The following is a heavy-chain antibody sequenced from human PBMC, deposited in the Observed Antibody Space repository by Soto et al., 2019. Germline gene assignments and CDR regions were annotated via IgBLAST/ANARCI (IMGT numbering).Heavy chain of an antibody. Sequence: QVQLVESGGGVVQPGRSLRLSCAASGFTFSSYGMHWVRQAPGKGLEWVAGIWYDGSNKYYADSVKGRFTISRDNSKNTLYLQMNSLRAEDTAVYYCARDSSSCLDYWGQGTLVTVSS. D-gene: IGHD6-13*01. J-gene: IGHJ4*02. V-gene: IGHV3-33*01. CDR1: GFTFSSYG. CDR3: ARDSSSCLDY. CDR2: IWYDGSNK.